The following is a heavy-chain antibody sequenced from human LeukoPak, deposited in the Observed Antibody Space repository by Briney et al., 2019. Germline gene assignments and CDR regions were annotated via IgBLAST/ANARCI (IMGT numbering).Heavy chain of an antibody. Sequence: ASVKVSCKASGYTFTGYYMHWVRQAPGQGLEWMGRINPNSGGTNYAQKFQGRVTMTRDTSISTAYMELSRLRSEDTAVYYCARGEYDPYYFDYWGQGTLVTVSS. V-gene: IGHV1-2*06. J-gene: IGHJ4*02. D-gene: IGHD1-1*01. CDR2: INPNSGGT. CDR1: GYTFTGYY. CDR3: ARGEYDPYYFDY.